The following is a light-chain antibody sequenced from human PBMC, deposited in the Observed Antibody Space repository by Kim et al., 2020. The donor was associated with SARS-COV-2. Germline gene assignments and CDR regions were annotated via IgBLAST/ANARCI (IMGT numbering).Light chain of an antibody. CDR3: SLWDSCLSAWV. CDR2: GKN. Sequence: TGQRNCVGNSHNVDNQGAAWLQQHQGHPPNLLAHGKNNRHSGISERLSACRSGNTASLTITGLQPEDEADYYCSLWDSCLSAWVFCGGNQLTVL. J-gene: IGLJ3*02. CDR1: SHNVDNQG. V-gene: IGLV10-54*01.